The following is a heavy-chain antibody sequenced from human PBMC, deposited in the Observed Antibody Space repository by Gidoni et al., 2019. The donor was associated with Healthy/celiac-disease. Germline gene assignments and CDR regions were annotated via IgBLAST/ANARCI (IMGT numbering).Heavy chain of an antibody. J-gene: IGHJ3*02. Sequence: GGSLRLSCAASGFTFSSYSMNWVRQAPGKGLEWVSSISSSSSYIYYADSVKGRFTISRDNAKNSLYLQMNSLRAEDTAVYYCARDGPIVGATDAFDIWGQGTMVTVSS. CDR1: GFTFSSYS. CDR3: ARDGPIVGATDAFDI. D-gene: IGHD1-26*01. V-gene: IGHV3-21*01. CDR2: ISSSSSYI.